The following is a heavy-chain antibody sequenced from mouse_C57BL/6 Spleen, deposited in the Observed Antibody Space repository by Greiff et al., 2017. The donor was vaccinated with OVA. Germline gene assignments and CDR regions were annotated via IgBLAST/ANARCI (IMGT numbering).Heavy chain of an antibody. J-gene: IGHJ4*01. D-gene: IGHD3-1*01. CDR2: INPSTGGT. Sequence: DVKLVESGPELVKPGASVKISCKASGYSFTGYYMNWVKQSPEKSLEWIGEINPSTGGTTYNQKFKAKATLTVDKSSSTAYMQLKSLTSEDSAVYYCARSGYYVMDYWGQGTSVTVSS. CDR1: GYSFTGYY. CDR3: ARSGYYVMDY. V-gene: IGHV1-42*01.